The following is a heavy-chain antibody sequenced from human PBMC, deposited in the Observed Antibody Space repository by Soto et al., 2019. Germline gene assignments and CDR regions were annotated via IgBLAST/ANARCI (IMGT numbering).Heavy chain of an antibody. Sequence: EVQLVESGGGLVQPGGSLRLSCAASGFTFSNYWMHWVRQAPGEGLVWVSRISSDGSRTIYADSVKGRFTISRDNAKNTLYLQMNSLGAEETAVYYCVRSREGYSYFDYWGQGTLVTVSS. D-gene: IGHD4-4*01. CDR2: ISSDGSRT. CDR3: VRSREGYSYFDY. J-gene: IGHJ4*02. V-gene: IGHV3-74*01. CDR1: GFTFSNYW.